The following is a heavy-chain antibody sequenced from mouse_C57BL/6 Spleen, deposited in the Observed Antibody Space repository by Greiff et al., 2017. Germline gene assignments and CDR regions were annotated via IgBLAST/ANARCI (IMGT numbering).Heavy chain of an antibody. CDR1: GYTFTDYY. CDR2: IYPGSGNT. V-gene: IGHV1-76*01. CDR3: ARATGSSYNWYFDV. J-gene: IGHJ1*03. Sequence: QVQLQQSGAELVRPGASVKLSCKASGYTFTDYYINWVKQRPGQGLEWIARIYPGSGNTYYNEKFKGKATLTAEKSSSTAYMQLSSLTSEDSAVYFCARATGSSYNWYFDVWGTGTTVTVSS. D-gene: IGHD1-1*01.